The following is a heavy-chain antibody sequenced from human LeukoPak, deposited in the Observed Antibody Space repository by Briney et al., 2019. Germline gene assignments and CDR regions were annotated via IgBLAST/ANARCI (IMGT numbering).Heavy chain of an antibody. Sequence: GASVKVSCKASGYTFTIYGISWVRQAPGQGLEWMGWISAYNGNTNYAQKLQGRVTMTTDTSTSTAYMELRSLRSDDTAVYYCARDHGIAAAGTNWFDPWGQGTLVTVSS. CDR3: ARDHGIAAAGTNWFDP. CDR2: ISAYNGNT. V-gene: IGHV1-18*01. D-gene: IGHD6-13*01. CDR1: GYTFTIYG. J-gene: IGHJ5*02.